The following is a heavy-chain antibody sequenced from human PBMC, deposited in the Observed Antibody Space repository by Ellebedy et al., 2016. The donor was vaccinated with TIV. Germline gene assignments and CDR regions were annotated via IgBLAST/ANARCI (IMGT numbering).Heavy chain of an antibody. CDR3: VRENSGRTGLPWFDP. CDR1: GFTFSSYA. D-gene: IGHD1-26*01. V-gene: IGHV3-30-3*01. J-gene: IGHJ5*02. CDR2: IAYDAAHI. Sequence: GESLKISXTASGFTFSSYAMHWVRQAPGKGLEWMTVIAYDAAHIYYAESVKSRFTISRDNSKNTLYLEMSSLRVDDTAIYYCVRENSGRTGLPWFDPWGQGTRVTVSS.